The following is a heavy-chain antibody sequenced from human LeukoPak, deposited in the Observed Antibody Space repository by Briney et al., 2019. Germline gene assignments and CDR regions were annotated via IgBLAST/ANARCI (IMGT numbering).Heavy chain of an antibody. CDR3: AKGTGNIVATIDY. CDR2: IWYDGSNK. D-gene: IGHD5-12*01. J-gene: IGHJ4*02. CDR1: GFTFSSYC. V-gene: IGHV3-33*06. Sequence: GGSLSLSCAASGFTFSSYCMHWVRQAPGKGLEWVAVIWYDGSNKYYADSVKGRFTISRDNSTNSMYLQMTSLRAKDTAVYYCAKGTGNIVATIDYWGQGTLVTVSS.